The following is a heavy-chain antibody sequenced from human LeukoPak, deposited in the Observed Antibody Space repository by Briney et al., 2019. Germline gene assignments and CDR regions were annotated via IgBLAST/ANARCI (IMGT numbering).Heavy chain of an antibody. CDR1: GFTFSSYA. Sequence: GGSLRLSCAASGFTFSSYAMSWVRQAPGKGLEWVSAISGSGGSTYYADSVKGRFTISRDSSKNTLYLQMNSLRAEDTAVYYCAKDLGSSSWYDYWGQGTLVTVSS. V-gene: IGHV3-23*01. D-gene: IGHD6-13*01. J-gene: IGHJ4*02. CDR3: AKDLGSSSWYDY. CDR2: ISGSGGST.